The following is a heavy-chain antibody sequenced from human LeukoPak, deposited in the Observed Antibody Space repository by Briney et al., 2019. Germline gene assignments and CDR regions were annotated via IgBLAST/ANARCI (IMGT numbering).Heavy chain of an antibody. CDR2: ISGSGDYT. V-gene: IGHV3-23*01. D-gene: IGHD3-10*01. J-gene: IGHJ6*02. CDR3: AKEPRLITMVRGGGMDV. Sequence: GGSLRLSCAASGFTFSSYAMNWVRQAPGKGLEWVSSISGSGDYTYYTDSVEGRFIISRDNSKNTLYLKMNSLGDEDTAVYYCAKEPRLITMVRGGGMDVWGQGTTVTVSS. CDR1: GFTFSSYA.